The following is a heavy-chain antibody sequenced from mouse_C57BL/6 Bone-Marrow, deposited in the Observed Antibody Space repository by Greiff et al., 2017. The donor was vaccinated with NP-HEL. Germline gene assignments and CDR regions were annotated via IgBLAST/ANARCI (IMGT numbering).Heavy chain of an antibody. Sequence: EVKLVESGPELVKPGASVKISCKASGYSFTDYNMNWVKQSTGKSLEWIGVINPNYGTTSYNQKFKGKATLTVDQSSSTAYMQLNGLTSEDSAVYYCARSTVTTVVARGNYMDYWGQGTTLTVSS. D-gene: IGHD1-1*01. V-gene: IGHV1-39*01. CDR3: ARSTVTTVVARGNYMDY. J-gene: IGHJ2*01. CDR2: INPNYGTT. CDR1: GYSFTDYN.